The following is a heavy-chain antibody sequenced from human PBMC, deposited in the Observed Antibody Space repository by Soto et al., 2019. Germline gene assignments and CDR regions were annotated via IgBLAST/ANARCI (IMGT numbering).Heavy chain of an antibody. CDR2: ISSSSSTI. V-gene: IGHV3-48*02. CDR3: AREGGDSSGYYYLRKWFDP. D-gene: IGHD3-22*01. J-gene: IGHJ5*02. CDR1: GFTFSSYS. Sequence: GGSLRLSCAASGFTFSSYSMNWVCQAPGKGLEWVSYISSSSSTIYYADSVKGRFTISRDNAKNSLYLQMNSLRDEDTAVYYCAREGGDSSGYYYLRKWFDPWGQGTLVTVSS.